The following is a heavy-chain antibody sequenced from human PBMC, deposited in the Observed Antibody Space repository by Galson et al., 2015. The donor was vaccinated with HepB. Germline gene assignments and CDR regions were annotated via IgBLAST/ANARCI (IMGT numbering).Heavy chain of an antibody. CDR1: GGSISSGGYS. CDR3: ARARPSTYYDFWSPSYDY. Sequence: LSLTCAVSGGSISSGGYSWSWIRQPPGKGLEWIGRIYTSGSTNYNPSLKSRVTMSVDTSKNQFSLKLSSVTAADTAVYYCARARPSTYYDFWSPSYDYWGQGTLVTVSS. D-gene: IGHD3-3*01. J-gene: IGHJ4*02. CDR2: IYTSGST. V-gene: IGHV4-61*02.